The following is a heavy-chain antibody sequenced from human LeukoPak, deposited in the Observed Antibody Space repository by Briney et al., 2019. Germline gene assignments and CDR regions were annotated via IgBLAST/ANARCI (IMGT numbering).Heavy chain of an antibody. Sequence: GSLRLSCAASGFTFSSYAMSWVRQAPGKGLEWVSAISGSGGSTYYADSVKGRFTISRDNSKNTLYLQMNSLRAEDTAVYYCAKVSSGTPTYYYGMDVWGQGTTVTVSS. D-gene: IGHD1-26*01. V-gene: IGHV3-23*01. CDR3: AKVSSGTPTYYYGMDV. J-gene: IGHJ6*02. CDR2: ISGSGGST. CDR1: GFTFSSYA.